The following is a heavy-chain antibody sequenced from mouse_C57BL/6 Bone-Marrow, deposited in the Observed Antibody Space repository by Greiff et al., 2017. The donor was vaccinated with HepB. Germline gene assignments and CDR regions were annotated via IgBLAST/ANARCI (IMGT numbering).Heavy chain of an antibody. CDR3: ARDGGWLPYYFDY. CDR2: IDPSDSYT. V-gene: IGHV1-50*01. Sequence: VQLQQPGTELVKPGASVKLSCKASGYTFTSYWIHWVKQRPGQGLEWIGEIDPSDSYTNYNQKFKCKATLTVDTSSSTAYMQLSSLTSEDSAVYYCARDGGWLPYYFDYWGQGTTLTVSS. D-gene: IGHD2-3*01. CDR1: GYTFTSYW. J-gene: IGHJ2*01.